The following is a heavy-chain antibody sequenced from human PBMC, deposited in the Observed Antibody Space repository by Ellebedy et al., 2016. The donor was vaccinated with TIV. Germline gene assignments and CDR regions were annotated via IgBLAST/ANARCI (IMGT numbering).Heavy chain of an antibody. CDR2: IHAGGERI. CDR3: TSRAASWNSDNNWFDP. J-gene: IGHJ5*02. V-gene: IGHV3-48*02. CDR1: GFNFGDYS. D-gene: IGHD1-7*01. Sequence: GESLKISCAGSGFNFGDYSMNWVRQAPGKGLEWISYIHAGGERIYYADSVKGRFTISRDNARNILYLHMNSLRDDTTAVYYWTSRAASWNSDNNWFDPWGQGRPVTVSS.